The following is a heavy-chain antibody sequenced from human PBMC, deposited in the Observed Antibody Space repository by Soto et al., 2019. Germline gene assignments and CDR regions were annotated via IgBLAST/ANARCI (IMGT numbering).Heavy chain of an antibody. D-gene: IGHD2-2*01. V-gene: IGHV3-30*18. CDR1: GFTFSSYG. CDR3: AKSAPRYCSSTSCLNFDY. CDR2: ISYDGSNK. J-gene: IGHJ4*02. Sequence: QVQLVESGGGVVQPGRSLRFSCAASGFTFSSYGMHWVRQAPGKGLEWVAVISYDGSNKYYADSVKGRFTISRDNSKNTLYLQMNSLRAEDTAVYYCAKSAPRYCSSTSCLNFDYWGQGTLVTVSS.